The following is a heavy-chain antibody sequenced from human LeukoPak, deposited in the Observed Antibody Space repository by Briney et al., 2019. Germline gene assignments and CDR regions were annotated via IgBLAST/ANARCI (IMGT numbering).Heavy chain of an antibody. CDR1: GFTFSSYA. Sequence: PGGSLRLSCAASGFTFSSYAMSWVRQAPGKGLEWVSAISGSGGSTYYADSVKGRFTISRDNSKNTLYLQMNSLRAEDTAVYYCARGYSGYDRGWAFDIWGQGTMVTVSS. D-gene: IGHD5-12*01. CDR3: ARGYSGYDRGWAFDI. J-gene: IGHJ3*02. V-gene: IGHV3-23*01. CDR2: ISGSGGST.